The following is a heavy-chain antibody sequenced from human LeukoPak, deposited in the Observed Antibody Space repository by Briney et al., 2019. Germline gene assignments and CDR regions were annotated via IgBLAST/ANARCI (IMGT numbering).Heavy chain of an antibody. CDR1: GGSISSYY. CDR3: ARETGPDDAFDI. J-gene: IGHJ3*02. D-gene: IGHD1-1*01. CDR2: IYYSGST. V-gene: IGHV4-59*01. Sequence: SETLSLTCTVSGGSISSYYWSWIRQPPGKGLEWIGYIYYSGSTNYNPSLKSRVTISVDTSKNQFSLKLGSVAAADTAVYYRARETGPDDAFDIWGQGTMVTVSS.